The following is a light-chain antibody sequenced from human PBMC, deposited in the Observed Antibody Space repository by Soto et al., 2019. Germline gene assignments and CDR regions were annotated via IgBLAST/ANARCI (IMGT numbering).Light chain of an antibody. CDR2: GAS. Sequence: EIVLTQSPGTLSLSPGEGATLSCRASQSVVGTFLAWYQQKGGQAPRLLIHGASNRATGIPDRFSGSGSRTDFTLTISRLEPEDFAVYYCQQYGGSPRTFGQGTKVDIK. CDR1: QSVVGTF. CDR3: QQYGGSPRT. J-gene: IGKJ1*01. V-gene: IGKV3-20*01.